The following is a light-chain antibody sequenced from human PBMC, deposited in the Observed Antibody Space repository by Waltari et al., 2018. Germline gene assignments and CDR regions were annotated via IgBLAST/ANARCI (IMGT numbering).Light chain of an antibody. J-gene: IGKJ3*01. V-gene: IGKV1-39*01. Sequence: DIKIKQYQYSLSAYVEDRVTITCRASQSISSYLNWYQQKPGKAPKLLIYAASSLQSGVPSRFSGSGSGTDFTLTISSLQPEDFATYYCQQSYSTPVTFGPGTKVDIK. CDR2: AAS. CDR1: QSISSY. CDR3: QQSYSTPVT.